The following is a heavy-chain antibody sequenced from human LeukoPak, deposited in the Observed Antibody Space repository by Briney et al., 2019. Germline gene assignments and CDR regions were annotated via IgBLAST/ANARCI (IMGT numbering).Heavy chain of an antibody. Sequence: SVKVSCKASGGTFSSYAISWVRQAPGQGLEWMGGIIPIFGTANYAQKFQGRVTITTDESTSTAYMELSSLRSEDTAVYYCATFFLGDGYNSGLDYWGQGTLVTVSS. CDR1: GGTFSSYA. CDR2: IIPIFGTA. V-gene: IGHV1-69*05. D-gene: IGHD5-24*01. J-gene: IGHJ4*02. CDR3: ATFFLGDGYNSGLDY.